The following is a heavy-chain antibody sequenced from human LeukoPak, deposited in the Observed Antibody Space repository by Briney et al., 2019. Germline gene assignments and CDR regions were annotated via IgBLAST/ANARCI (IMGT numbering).Heavy chain of an antibody. D-gene: IGHD5-18*01. CDR1: GFTFSSYG. CDR2: ISYDGSNK. CDR3: AKDKAEVDTAMVLLMDV. Sequence: PGGSLRLSCAASGFTFSSYGMHWVRQAPGKGLEWVAVISYDGSNKYYADSVKGRFTISRDNSKNTLYLQMNSLRAEDTAVYYCAKDKAEVDTAMVLLMDVWGKGTTVTVSS. V-gene: IGHV3-30*18. J-gene: IGHJ6*03.